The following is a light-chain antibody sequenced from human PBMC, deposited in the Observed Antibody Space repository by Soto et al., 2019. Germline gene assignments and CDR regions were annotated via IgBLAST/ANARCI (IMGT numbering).Light chain of an antibody. V-gene: IGLV2-14*01. Sequence: QSVLTQPASVSGSPGQSITIFCTGTSSDVGGYNYVSWYQQHPGKAPKLMIYDVSNRPSGVSNRFSGSKSGNTASLTISGLQAEDEADYYCSSYTSSSTLLVFGTGTKVTVL. CDR1: SSDVGGYNY. CDR3: SSYTSSSTLLV. J-gene: IGLJ1*01. CDR2: DVS.